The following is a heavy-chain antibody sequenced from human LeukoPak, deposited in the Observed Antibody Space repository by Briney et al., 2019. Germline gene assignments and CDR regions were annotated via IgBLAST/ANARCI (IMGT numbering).Heavy chain of an antibody. V-gene: IGHV3-30*02. Sequence: QTGGSLRLSCAASGFTFSSYGMHWVRQAPGKGLEWVAFIRYDGSNKYYADSVKGRFTISRDNSKNTLYLQMNSLRAEDTAVYYCAKPREAMVRGDLYYFDYWGQGTLVTVSS. J-gene: IGHJ4*02. D-gene: IGHD3-10*01. CDR1: GFTFSSYG. CDR2: IRYDGSNK. CDR3: AKPREAMVRGDLYYFDY.